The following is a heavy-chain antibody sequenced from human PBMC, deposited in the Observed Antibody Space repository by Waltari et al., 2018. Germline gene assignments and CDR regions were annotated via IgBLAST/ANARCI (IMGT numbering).Heavy chain of an antibody. D-gene: IGHD6-13*01. CDR3: ARGLEGIAAAALQH. V-gene: IGHV4-34*01. Sequence: QVQLQQWGAGLLKPSETLSLTCAVYGGSFSGYYWSWIRQPPGKGLEWIGEINHSGSTNYNPSLKMRVTISVDTSKNQFSLKLSSVTAADTAVYYCARGLEGIAAAALQHWGQGTLVTVSS. CDR1: GGSFSGYY. J-gene: IGHJ1*01. CDR2: INHSGST.